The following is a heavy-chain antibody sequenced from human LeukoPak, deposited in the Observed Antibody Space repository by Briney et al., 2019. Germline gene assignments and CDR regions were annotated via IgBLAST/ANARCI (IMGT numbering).Heavy chain of an antibody. J-gene: IGHJ4*02. CDR2: ISSSSSYI. D-gene: IGHD6-19*01. V-gene: IGHV3-21*01. CDR3: ARDSS. CDR1: WFTFRSYS. Sequence: GGAPGLSRATPWFTFRSYSKEWGRPAPGKGLEWVSSISSSSSYIYYADSVKGRFTISRDNAKNSLYLQMNSLRAEDTAVYYCARDSSWGLGTLVTVSS.